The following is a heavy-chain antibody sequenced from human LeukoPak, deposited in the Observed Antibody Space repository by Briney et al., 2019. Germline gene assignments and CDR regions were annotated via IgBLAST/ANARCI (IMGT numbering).Heavy chain of an antibody. CDR3: AREDIAARPVSEY. D-gene: IGHD6-6*01. CDR2: ISSSSSYI. J-gene: IGHJ4*02. CDR1: GFTFSSHS. Sequence: GGSLRLSCAASGFTFSSHSMNWVRQAPGKGLEWVSSISSSSSYIYYADSVKGRFTISRDNAKNSLYLQMNSLRAEDTAVYYCAREDIAARPVSEYWGQGTLVTVSS. V-gene: IGHV3-21*01.